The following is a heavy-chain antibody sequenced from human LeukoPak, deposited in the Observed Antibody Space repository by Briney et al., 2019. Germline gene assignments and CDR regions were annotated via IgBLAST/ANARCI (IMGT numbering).Heavy chain of an antibody. V-gene: IGHV1-3*01. J-gene: IGHJ4*02. CDR3: ASSLHGSGSPGGFDY. CDR1: GYTFTSYA. D-gene: IGHD3-10*01. Sequence: ASVKVSCKASGYTFTSYAMHWVRQAPGQRLEWMGWINAGNGNTKYSQKFQGRVTITRDTSASTAYMELSSLRSEDTAVYYCASSLHGSGSPGGFDYWGQGTLVTVSS. CDR2: INAGNGNT.